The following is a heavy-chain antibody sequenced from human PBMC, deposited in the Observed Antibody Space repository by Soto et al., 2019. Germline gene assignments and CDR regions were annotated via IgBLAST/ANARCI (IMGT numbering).Heavy chain of an antibody. CDR1: GFSFSEYS. CDR2: ISISSSHI. V-gene: IGHV3-21*01. D-gene: IGHD6-13*01. Sequence: EVQVVESGGDLVKPGRSLRLSCAASGFSFSEYSMTWVRQAPGKGLEWVSSISISSSHIYYGDSVKGRFTISRDNAQNTLYRQLNGLRVEDTAVYYCSIERSRSSWYPGASSGVDVWGQGTTVIVSS. CDR3: SIERSRSSWYPGASSGVDV. J-gene: IGHJ6*01.